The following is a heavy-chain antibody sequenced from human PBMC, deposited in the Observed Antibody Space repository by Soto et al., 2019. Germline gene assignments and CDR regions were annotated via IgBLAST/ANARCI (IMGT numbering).Heavy chain of an antibody. V-gene: IGHV4-34*01. D-gene: IGHD2-15*01. J-gene: IGHJ5*02. CDR3: ARGLRGFHCSGGSCYSGIGWFDP. CDR1: GGSCTGYD. CDR2: INHSGST. Sequence: WVSLGHRCAVDGGSCTGYDGSWISQQPAKELEWSGEINHSGSTNYNPSLKSRVTISVDTSKNQFSLKLSSVTAADTAVYYCARGLRGFHCSGGSCYSGIGWFDPWGQGTLVTVSS.